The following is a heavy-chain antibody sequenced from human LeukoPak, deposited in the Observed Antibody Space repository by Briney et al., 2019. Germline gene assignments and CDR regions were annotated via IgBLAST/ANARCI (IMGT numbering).Heavy chain of an antibody. CDR3: ARDGEDGRGGWFDP. J-gene: IGHJ5*02. CDR2: IYHSGST. D-gene: IGHD3-3*01. CDR1: GGSISSGGYY. V-gene: IGHV4-39*07. Sequence: SETLSLTCTVSGGSISSGGYYWSWIRQPPGKGLEWIGSIYHSGSTYYNPSLKSRVTISMDTSQNQFSLKLTSVTAADTAVYYCARDGEDGRGGWFDPWGQGILVTVSS.